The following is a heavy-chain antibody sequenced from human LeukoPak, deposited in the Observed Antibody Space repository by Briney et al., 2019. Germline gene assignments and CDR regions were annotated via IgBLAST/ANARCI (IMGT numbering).Heavy chain of an antibody. CDR1: GVIISSYA. Sequence: GGSLRLSCAASGVIISSYAMSWVRQAPGKGLEWVSAINGRGDNTYYADFVKGRLTISRDNSKSTVYLQMNSLRTEDTAVYYCAEDHVSHGFNSFDTWGQGNLVTVSS. V-gene: IGHV3-23*01. D-gene: IGHD3-16*01. J-gene: IGHJ5*02. CDR3: AEDHVSHGFNSFDT. CDR2: INGRGDNT.